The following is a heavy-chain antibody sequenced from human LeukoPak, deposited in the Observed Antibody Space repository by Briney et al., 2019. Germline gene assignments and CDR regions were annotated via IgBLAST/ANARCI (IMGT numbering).Heavy chain of an antibody. Sequence: SETLSLTCTVSGGSISTSSYYWGWVRQPPGKGLEWIGNIFYSGSTYYSPSLKSRVTISMDTSKGLFSLRLTSVTAADTAVYYCAGGVGATTYFWGQGTLVTVSS. CDR1: GGSISTSSYY. J-gene: IGHJ4*02. D-gene: IGHD1-26*01. V-gene: IGHV4-39*07. CDR3: AGGVGATTYF. CDR2: IFYSGST.